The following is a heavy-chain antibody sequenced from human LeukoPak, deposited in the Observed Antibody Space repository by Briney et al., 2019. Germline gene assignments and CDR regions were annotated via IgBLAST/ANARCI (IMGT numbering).Heavy chain of an antibody. V-gene: IGHV3-48*01. CDR1: GFTFSSYA. Sequence: GGSLRLSCAASGFTFSSYAMSWVCQAPGKGLEWVSYISSSSSTIYYADSVKGRFTISRDNAKNSLYLQMNSLRAEDTAVYYCARGSTYYDSSGQVPFDYWGQGTLVTVSS. CDR3: ARGSTYYDSSGQVPFDY. J-gene: IGHJ4*02. CDR2: ISSSSSTI. D-gene: IGHD3-22*01.